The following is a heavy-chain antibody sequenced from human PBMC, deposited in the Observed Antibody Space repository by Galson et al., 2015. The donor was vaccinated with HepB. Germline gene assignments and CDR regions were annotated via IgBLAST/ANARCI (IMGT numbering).Heavy chain of an antibody. CDR2: INPNSGAT. D-gene: IGHD4-17*01. Sequence: SVKVSCKASGYTFTGYFMHWVRQAPGQGLEWMGRINPNSGATNYAQKFQARITMTRDTSISTAYMVLSRLTSDDTAFYYCAGAVTRTPDYWGQETLVTVSS. J-gene: IGHJ4*02. CDR3: AGAVTRTPDY. V-gene: IGHV1-2*06. CDR1: GYTFTGYF.